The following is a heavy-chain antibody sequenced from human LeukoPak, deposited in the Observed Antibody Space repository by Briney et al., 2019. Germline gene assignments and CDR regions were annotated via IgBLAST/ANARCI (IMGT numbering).Heavy chain of an antibody. Sequence: GASVKVSCKASGYTFTGYYMHWVRQAPGQGPEWMGWINPNSGGTNYAQKFQGWVTMTRDTSISTAYMELSRLRSDDTAVYYCARGGWQRDGDKDAFDIWGQGTMVTVSS. V-gene: IGHV1-2*04. CDR2: INPNSGGT. CDR3: ARGGWQRDGDKDAFDI. CDR1: GYTFTGYY. D-gene: IGHD4-17*01. J-gene: IGHJ3*02.